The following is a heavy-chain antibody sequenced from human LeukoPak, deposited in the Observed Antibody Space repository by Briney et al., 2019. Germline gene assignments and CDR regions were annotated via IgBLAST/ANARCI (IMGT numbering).Heavy chain of an antibody. J-gene: IGHJ4*02. CDR3: APRVVVITAPFDY. CDR2: IRYDGSNT. V-gene: IGHV3-30*02. D-gene: IGHD2-21*01. CDR1: GFTFSRYG. Sequence: GGSLRLSCAASGFTFSRYGMHWVRQAPGKGLEWVAFIRYDGSNTYYEDSVKGRFTISRDNSKNTLYLQMNSLRAEDTAVYYCAPRVVVITAPFDYWGQGTLVTVSS.